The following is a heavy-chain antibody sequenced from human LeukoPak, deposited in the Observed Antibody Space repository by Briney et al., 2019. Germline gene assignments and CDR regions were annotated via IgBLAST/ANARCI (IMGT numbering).Heavy chain of an antibody. Sequence: GESLKISCKGSGYSFTNYWIGWVRQMPGKGLEWMGIIYPGDPDTRYSPSFQGQVTISADKSIRTAYLQWGSLKASDAAMYYCARSQGYCSGGSCLQGDWFDPWGQGTLVTVSS. D-gene: IGHD2-15*01. V-gene: IGHV5-51*01. CDR1: GYSFTNYW. J-gene: IGHJ5*02. CDR2: IYPGDPDT. CDR3: ARSQGYCSGGSCLQGDWFDP.